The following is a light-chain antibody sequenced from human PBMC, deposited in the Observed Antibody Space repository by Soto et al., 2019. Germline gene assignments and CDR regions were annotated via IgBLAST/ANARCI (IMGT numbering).Light chain of an antibody. J-gene: IGLJ1*01. CDR2: DVS. V-gene: IGLV2-14*01. CDR3: NSYTTSSTYV. Sequence: QSALTQPASVSGSPGKPITISCTGTSSDVGGYNYVSWYQQHPGKAPKVMIYDVSNRPSGVSNRFSGSKSGNTASLTISGLQAEDEADYYCNSYTTSSTYVFGTGTKLNVL. CDR1: SSDVGGYNY.